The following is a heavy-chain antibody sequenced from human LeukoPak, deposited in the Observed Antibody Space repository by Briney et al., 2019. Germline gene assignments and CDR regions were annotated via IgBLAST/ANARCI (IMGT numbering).Heavy chain of an antibody. V-gene: IGHV3-74*01. CDR1: ANYW. CDR2: INSDGSWT. D-gene: IGHD4-23*01. Sequence: GGSLRLSCVASANYWMHWVRQAPGKGLVWVSHINSDGSWTSYADSVKGRFTISRDNSKNSLYLQMNTLRAEDTAIYYCARDSPDYGGKGFDYWGQGTLVTVSS. J-gene: IGHJ4*02. CDR3: ARDSPDYGGKGFDY.